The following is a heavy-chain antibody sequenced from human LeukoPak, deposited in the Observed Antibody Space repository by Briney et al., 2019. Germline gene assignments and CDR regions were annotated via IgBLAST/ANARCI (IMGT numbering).Heavy chain of an antibody. CDR3: ARGPRLRTYYDFWSGNWFDP. Sequence: SETLSLTCTVSGGSISSYYWSWLRQPPGKGLEWIGYIYYSGSTNYNPSLTSRVTISVDTSKNQCSLKLSSVTAADTAVYYCARGPRLRTYYDFWSGNWFDPWGQGTLVTVSS. D-gene: IGHD3-3*01. CDR2: IYYSGST. V-gene: IGHV4-59*01. CDR1: GGSISSYY. J-gene: IGHJ5*02.